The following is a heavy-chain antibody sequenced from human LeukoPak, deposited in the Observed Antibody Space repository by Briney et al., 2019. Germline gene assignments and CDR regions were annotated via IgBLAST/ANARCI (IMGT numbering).Heavy chain of an antibody. Sequence: SVKVSCKASGGTFSSYAISWVRQAPGQGLEWMGRIIPILGIANYAQKFQGRVTITADKSTSTAYMELSSLRSEDTAVYYCARASRYSYGSDYWGQGTLVTISS. CDR1: GGTFSSYA. V-gene: IGHV1-69*04. J-gene: IGHJ4*02. CDR3: ARASRYSYGSDY. D-gene: IGHD5-18*01. CDR2: IIPILGIA.